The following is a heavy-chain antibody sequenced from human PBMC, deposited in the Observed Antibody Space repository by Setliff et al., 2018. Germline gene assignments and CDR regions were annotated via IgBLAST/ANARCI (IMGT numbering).Heavy chain of an antibody. J-gene: IGHJ1*01. CDR3: VREGYSEYFQD. D-gene: IGHD1-1*01. CDR1: RGSFSGYY. CDR2: MYSSGSN. V-gene: IGHV4-34*11. Sequence: KTSETLSLTCAVYRGSFSGYYWGWIRQHPGKGLEWIGSMYSSGSNVYNPSLKSRVTISLDTSKNQFSLRLTSVTAADTAVYCCVREGYSEYFQDWGRGTLVTV.